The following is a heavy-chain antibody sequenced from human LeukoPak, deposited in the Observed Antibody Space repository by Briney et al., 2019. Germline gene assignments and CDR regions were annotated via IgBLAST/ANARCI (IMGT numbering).Heavy chain of an antibody. CDR3: ATGLVAAPGWFDP. CDR1: CGSISSYY. D-gene: IGHD2-21*01. V-gene: IGHV4-59*01. J-gene: IGHJ5*02. Sequence: TSETLSLTCTLSCGSISSYYWSWIRQPPGKGLEWIGYIYYSGSTNYNPSLKSRVTISVDTSKNQFSLKLSSVTAADTAVYYCATGLVAAPGWFDPWGKGTLVTVSS. CDR2: IYYSGST.